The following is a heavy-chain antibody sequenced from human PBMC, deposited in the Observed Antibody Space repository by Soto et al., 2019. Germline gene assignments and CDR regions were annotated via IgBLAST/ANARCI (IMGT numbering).Heavy chain of an antibody. J-gene: IGHJ4*02. CDR2: ITLVFGTA. CDR1: GGTFMTYT. CDR3: AREGGAPGAYDH. V-gene: IGHV1-69*01. D-gene: IGHD7-27*01. Sequence: QVQLVQSGAEVKKPGSSVKVSCKASGGTFMTYTISWVRQAPGQGLEWMGGITLVFGTADYAQKFQGRVTITADESTGTVYMELSGLRSEDMAVYYCAREGGAPGAYDHWGQGTLVSVSS.